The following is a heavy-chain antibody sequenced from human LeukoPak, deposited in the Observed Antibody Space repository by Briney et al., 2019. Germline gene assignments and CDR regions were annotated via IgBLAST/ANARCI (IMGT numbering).Heavy chain of an antibody. D-gene: IGHD3-10*01. CDR1: GFTFNSYA. Sequence: GGSLRLSCAASGFTFNSYALNSVRQAPGKGLHWVSAISVGGYTTHYADSVKGRFTISRDNSKNTLYLQIYSLRAEDTAIYYCAKVAYRDTWRGEFDYWGQGTPVVVSS. CDR3: AKVAYRDTWRGEFDY. J-gene: IGHJ4*02. CDR2: ISVGGYTT. V-gene: IGHV3-23*01.